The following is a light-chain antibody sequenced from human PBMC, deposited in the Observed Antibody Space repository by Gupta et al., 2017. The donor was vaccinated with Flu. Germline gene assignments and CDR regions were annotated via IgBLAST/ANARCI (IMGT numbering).Light chain of an antibody. CDR1: QNVNIY. J-gene: IGKJ3*01. V-gene: IGKV3-11*01. CDR2: DAS. CDR3: QQRNSLPLT. Sequence: GDSATLSCRASQNVNIYLAWFQQKPDQAPRLLIYDASNRATGIPARFSGSGSGTDFTRTISSLEPEDFAVYNSQQRNSLPLTFGPGTKVDFK.